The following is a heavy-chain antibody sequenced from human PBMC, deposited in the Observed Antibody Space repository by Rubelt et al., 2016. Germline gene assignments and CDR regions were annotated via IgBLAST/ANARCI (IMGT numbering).Heavy chain of an antibody. CDR2: IYYTGTT. CDR1: GGSVISNY. D-gene: IGHD3-3*01. Sequence: GGSVISNYWSWIRQPPGKGLEWTGYIYYTGTTNYNPSLKSRVTLSLDTSKNQFSLKLSYVTAADTAVYYWAGVERGLYSDYWGQGNLVTVSS. CDR3: AGVERGLYSDY. J-gene: IGHJ4*02. V-gene: IGHV4-59*02.